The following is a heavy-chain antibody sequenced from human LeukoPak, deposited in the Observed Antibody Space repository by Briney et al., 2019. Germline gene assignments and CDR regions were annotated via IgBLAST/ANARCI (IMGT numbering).Heavy chain of an antibody. V-gene: IGHV3-74*01. Sequence: GGSLRLSCTASGFTFSNYWMHWVRQGPGKGLVWVSRIHSDGSSTTYADSVKGRFTISRDNAKNTLYLQMNSLRAEDTAVYYCAKMSMKVNLLDWFDPWGQGTLVTVSS. CDR3: AKMSMKVNLLDWFDP. CDR2: IHSDGSST. J-gene: IGHJ5*02. CDR1: GFTFSNYW. D-gene: IGHD3-3*01.